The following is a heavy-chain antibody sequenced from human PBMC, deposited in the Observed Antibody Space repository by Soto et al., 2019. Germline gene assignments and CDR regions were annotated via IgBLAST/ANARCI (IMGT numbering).Heavy chain of an antibody. CDR1: GYIFTRYS. J-gene: IGHJ4*02. V-gene: IGHV1-3*01. CDR2: INAGNGNT. Sequence: ASVKVSCKASGYIFTRYSMHWVRQARGQRPEWMGWINAGNGNTKYAQNWLGRVTFTRDTSASTVHMELSNLRSEDTAVYCCARGNTAPGDYWGKGTLVTVSS. CDR3: ARGNTAPGDY.